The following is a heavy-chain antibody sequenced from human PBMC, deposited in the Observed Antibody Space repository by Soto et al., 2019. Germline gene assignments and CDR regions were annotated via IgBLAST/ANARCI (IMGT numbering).Heavy chain of an antibody. CDR2: INNGNGNS. CDR3: ARNVDYFDP. CDR1: GYTFTRYA. V-gene: IGHV1-3*04. Sequence: QVQLVQSGTEVKKPGASVKVSCKASGYTFTRYAMHWVRQAPGQGLEWIGWINNGNGNSHYSQKFQGRFTFTRDTSASTAYMELSSLTSEDSAVYFCARNVDYFDPWGQGTLVTVSS. J-gene: IGHJ5*02. D-gene: IGHD4-17*01.